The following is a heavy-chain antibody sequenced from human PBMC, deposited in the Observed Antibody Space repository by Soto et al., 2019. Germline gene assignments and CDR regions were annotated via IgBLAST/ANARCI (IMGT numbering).Heavy chain of an antibody. CDR3: ARDLAVGPVDY. Sequence: QVQLVQSGAEVKKPGASVKVSCKASGYTFTSYGISWVRQAPGQGLKWMGWISAYNGNTTYAQKLQGRVTKTTDTPTNTAYMRLRSQRSDDTAVYYCARDLAVGPVDYWGQGTLVTVSS. CDR2: ISAYNGNT. CDR1: GYTFTSYG. J-gene: IGHJ4*02. V-gene: IGHV1-18*01.